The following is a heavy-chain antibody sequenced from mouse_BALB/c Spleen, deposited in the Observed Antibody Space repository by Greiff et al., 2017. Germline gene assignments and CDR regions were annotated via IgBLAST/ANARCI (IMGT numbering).Heavy chain of an antibody. CDR1: GFTFTDYY. Sequence: EVNVVESGGGLVQPGGSLRLSCATSGFTFTDYYMSWVRQPPGKALEWLGFIRNKANGYTTEYSASVKGRFTISRDNSQSILYLQMNTLRAEDSATYYCARDYYGPMDYWGQGTSVTVSS. CDR2: IRNKANGYTT. V-gene: IGHV7-3*02. D-gene: IGHD1-1*01. CDR3: ARDYYGPMDY. J-gene: IGHJ4*01.